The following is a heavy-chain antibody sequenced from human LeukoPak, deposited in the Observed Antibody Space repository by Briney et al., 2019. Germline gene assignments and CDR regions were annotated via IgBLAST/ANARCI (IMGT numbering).Heavy chain of an antibody. Sequence: GGSLRLSCADSGFTVSSNYMMWLRQAPGKGLEWVSVIYSGGSTHYADSVKGRFTISRDNSKNTLYLQMNSLRAEDTAVYYCARDRLHYDSLTGYPADWGQGTLVTVSS. D-gene: IGHD3-9*01. CDR3: ARDRLHYDSLTGYPAD. CDR1: GFTVSSNY. CDR2: IYSGGST. J-gene: IGHJ4*02. V-gene: IGHV3-66*01.